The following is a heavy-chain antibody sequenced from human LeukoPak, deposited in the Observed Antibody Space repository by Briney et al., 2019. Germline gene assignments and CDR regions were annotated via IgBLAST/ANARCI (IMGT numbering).Heavy chain of an antibody. CDR1: GFTFSSYW. V-gene: IGHV3-74*01. CDR3: ARAPSEIGGYYPEYFRH. J-gene: IGHJ1*01. Sequence: GGSLRLSCAASGFTFSSYWMHWVRQAPGRGLVWVSRIKSDGSTNYADSVKGRFTISRGNAKNTVSLQMNSLRAEDTGVYYCARAPSEIGGYYPEYFRHWGQGTLVTVSS. CDR2: IKSDGST. D-gene: IGHD3-22*01.